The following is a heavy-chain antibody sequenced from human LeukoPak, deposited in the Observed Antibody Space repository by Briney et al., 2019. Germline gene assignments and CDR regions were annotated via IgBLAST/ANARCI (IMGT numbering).Heavy chain of an antibody. CDR2: ISGSGGST. J-gene: IGHJ4*02. V-gene: IGHV3-23*01. CDR1: GFTFSSYA. CDR3: ARVSGREYSGYDLTNY. Sequence: GGSLRLSCAASGFTFSSYAMSRVRQAPGKGLEWVSAISGSGGSTYYADSVKGRFTISRDNSKNTLYLQMNSLRAEDTAVYYCARVSGREYSGYDLTNYWGQGTLVTVSS. D-gene: IGHD5-12*01.